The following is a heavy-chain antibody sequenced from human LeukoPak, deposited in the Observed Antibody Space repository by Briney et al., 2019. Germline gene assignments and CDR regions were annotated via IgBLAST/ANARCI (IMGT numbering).Heavy chain of an antibody. CDR3: ARDRLEYNWFDP. J-gene: IGHJ5*02. CDR2: INPNSGGT. V-gene: IGHV1-2*02. Sequence: EASVKVSCKDSGYTFTGHYMHWVRQAPGQGLEWMGWINPNSGGTNYPQKFQGRVTMTRDTSISTAYMELSRLRSDDTAVYYCARDRLEYNWFDPWGQGTLFTVSS. D-gene: IGHD3-3*01. CDR1: GYTFTGHY.